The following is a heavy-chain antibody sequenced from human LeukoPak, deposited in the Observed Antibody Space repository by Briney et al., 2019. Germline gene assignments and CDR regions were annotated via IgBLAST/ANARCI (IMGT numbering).Heavy chain of an antibody. J-gene: IGHJ4*02. CDR2: INHSGST. CDR3: ARGRGDYVWGSYRSFDY. D-gene: IGHD3-16*02. CDR1: GGSFSGYY. Sequence: SETLSLTCAVYGGSFSGYYWSWIRQPPGKGLEWIGEINHSGSTNYNPSLKSRVTISVDASKNQFSLKLSSVTAADTAVYYCARGRGDYVWGSYRSFDYWGQGTLVTVSS. V-gene: IGHV4-34*01.